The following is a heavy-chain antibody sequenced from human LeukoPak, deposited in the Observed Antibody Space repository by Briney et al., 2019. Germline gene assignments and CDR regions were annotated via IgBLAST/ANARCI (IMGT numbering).Heavy chain of an antibody. V-gene: IGHV3-23*01. Sequence: GGSLRLSCAASGFTSSSYALNWVRQAPGKGLEWVATVSGSGDRMYHADSVQGRFTISRDNSKNTIYLQMNSLRAEDTALYYCAKAAAAPGFDFWGQGTLVTVSS. CDR3: AKAAAAPGFDF. J-gene: IGHJ4*02. CDR1: GFTSSSYA. CDR2: VSGSGDRM. D-gene: IGHD6-13*01.